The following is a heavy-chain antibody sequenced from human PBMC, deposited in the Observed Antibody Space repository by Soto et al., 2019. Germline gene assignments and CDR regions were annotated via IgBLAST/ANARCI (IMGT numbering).Heavy chain of an antibody. CDR2: ISGSGGST. CDR1: GFTFSSYA. Sequence: GVSLRLSCAASGFTFSSYAMSWVRQAPGKGLEWVSAISGSGGSTYYADSVKGRFTISRDNSKNTLYLQMNSLRAEDTAVYYCAKDRSGASYYFDYWGQGTLVTVSS. D-gene: IGHD1-26*01. CDR3: AKDRSGASYYFDY. V-gene: IGHV3-23*01. J-gene: IGHJ4*02.